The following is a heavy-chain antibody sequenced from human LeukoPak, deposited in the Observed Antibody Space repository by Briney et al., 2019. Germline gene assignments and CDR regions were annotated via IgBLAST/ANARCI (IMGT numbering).Heavy chain of an antibody. CDR3: ARSRTAASSNWFDP. V-gene: IGHV3-53*01. Sequence: GGSLRLSCAASGLTVSSNYMTWVRQAPGKGLEWVSIIHTNGNTYYADSVKGRFTISRDNSKNTLYLQMNSLRTEDTAVYYCARSRTAASSNWFDPWGQGTLVTVSS. CDR2: IHTNGNT. CDR1: GLTVSSNY. J-gene: IGHJ5*02. D-gene: IGHD6-13*01.